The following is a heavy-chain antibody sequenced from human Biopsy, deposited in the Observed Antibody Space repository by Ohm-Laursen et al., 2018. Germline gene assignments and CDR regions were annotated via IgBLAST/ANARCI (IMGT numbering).Heavy chain of an antibody. CDR2: IIAVSGLV. V-gene: IGHV1-69*10. CDR3: ATPFQYYDSWGGYPPFDH. J-gene: IGHJ4*02. Sequence: GASVKVSCKASGYAFIGSYIHWVRQAPGEGLEWMGGIIAVSGLVNNAPKFQGRVSITADKSTTTAYMELSNLKSEDTAVYYCATPFQYYDSWGGYPPFDHWGQGTLVTVSS. D-gene: IGHD3-3*01. CDR1: GYAFIGSY.